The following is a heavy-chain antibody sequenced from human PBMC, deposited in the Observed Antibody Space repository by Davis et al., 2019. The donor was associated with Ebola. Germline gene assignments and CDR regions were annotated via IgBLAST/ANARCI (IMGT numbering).Heavy chain of an antibody. D-gene: IGHD6-6*01. CDR2: IYYSGST. Sequence: LRLSCTVSGGSISSGGYYWSWIRQHPGKGLEWIGYIYYSGSTYYNPSLKSRVTISVDTSKNQFSLKLSSVTAADTAVYYCARQFSGSSSSWFDPWGQGTLVTVSS. V-gene: IGHV4-31*03. CDR3: ARQFSGSSSSWFDP. CDR1: GGSISSGGYY. J-gene: IGHJ5*02.